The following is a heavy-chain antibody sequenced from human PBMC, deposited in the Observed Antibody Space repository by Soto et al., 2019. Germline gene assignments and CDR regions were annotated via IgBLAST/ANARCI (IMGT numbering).Heavy chain of an antibody. CDR1: VGSIRSGDYD. J-gene: IGHJ4*02. D-gene: IGHD2-2*01. CDR3: ARDVAASHGPVHPHGFDV. CDR2: IYYNGNT. Sequence: QVQLQESGPGLVKPSQTLSLTCTVSVGSIRSGDYDWSWIRQLPGKDLEWIAYIYYNGNTYYTPSCESLATLSIVTARLQFFLNLNSVSAAHTAVYYGARDVAASHGPVHPHGFDVWGQGTLVTVSS. V-gene: IGHV4-31*01.